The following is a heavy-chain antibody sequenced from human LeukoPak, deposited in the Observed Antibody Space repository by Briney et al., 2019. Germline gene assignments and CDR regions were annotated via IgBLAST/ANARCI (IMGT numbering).Heavy chain of an antibody. Sequence: PGGSLRLSCAASGFTFSSYWMSWVRQAPGKGLEWVASIKQDESAKYYVDSVKGRFTISSDNAKNSLYLQMNSLRAEDTAVNYCARDTNYYGSGSYFSWGQGTLVTVSS. CDR2: IKQDESAK. D-gene: IGHD3-10*01. CDR1: GFTFSSYW. CDR3: ARDTNYYGSGSYFS. J-gene: IGHJ4*02. V-gene: IGHV3-7*05.